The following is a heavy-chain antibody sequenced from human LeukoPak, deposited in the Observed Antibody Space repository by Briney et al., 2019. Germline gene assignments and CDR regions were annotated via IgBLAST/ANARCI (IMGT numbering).Heavy chain of an antibody. CDR2: FDPEDGET. J-gene: IGHJ4*02. D-gene: IGHD5-18*01. CDR1: GYTLTELS. V-gene: IGHV1-24*01. CDR3: ATPGYSYGFTNKDY. Sequence: ASVKVSCKVSGYTLTELSMHWVRQAPGKGLEWRGGFDPEDGETIYAQKFQGRVTMTEDTSTDTAYMELSSLRSEDTAVYYCATPGYSYGFTNKDYWGQGTLVTVSS.